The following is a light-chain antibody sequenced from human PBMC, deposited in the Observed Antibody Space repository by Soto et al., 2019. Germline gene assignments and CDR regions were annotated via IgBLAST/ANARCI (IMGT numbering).Light chain of an antibody. CDR1: QGISSY. V-gene: IGKV1-9*01. J-gene: IGKJ4*01. Sequence: DIQLTQSPSFLSASVGDRVTITCRASQGISSYLAGYQQKPGKAPKLLIYAASTLQSGVPSRFSGSGSGTEFNLTIGSLQAVDFSTYYRQQLNSYPQSFDGGTKVEI. CDR3: QQLNSYPQS. CDR2: AAS.